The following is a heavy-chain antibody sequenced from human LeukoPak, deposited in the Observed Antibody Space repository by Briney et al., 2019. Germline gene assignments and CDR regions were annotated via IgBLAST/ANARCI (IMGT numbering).Heavy chain of an antibody. D-gene: IGHD6-6*01. CDR2: MNPNSGNT. CDR1: GYTFTGYD. V-gene: IGHV1-8*03. Sequence: GASVKVSCKASGYTFTGYDINWVRQATGQGLEWMGWMNPNSGNTGYAQKFQGRVTITRNTSISTAYMELSSLRSEDTAVYYCARGRRIAARRNYYYYYMDVWGKGTTVTVSS. J-gene: IGHJ6*03. CDR3: ARGRRIAARRNYYYYYMDV.